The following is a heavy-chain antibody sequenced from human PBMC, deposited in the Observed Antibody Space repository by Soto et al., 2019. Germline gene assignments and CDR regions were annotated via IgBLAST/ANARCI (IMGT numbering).Heavy chain of an antibody. CDR1: GYTFTGYY. CDR3: ARGPGLELLDY. J-gene: IGHJ4*02. D-gene: IGHD1-7*01. CDR2: INPISGGT. V-gene: IGHV1-2*02. Sequence: QVQLVQSGAEVKKPGASVKVSCKASGYTFTGYYIHWVRQAPGQGLEWVGWINPISGGTNYAQKFQGRVTMTRDTSISTAYMGLSRLRSDDTAVYYCARGPGLELLDYWGQGTLVTVSS.